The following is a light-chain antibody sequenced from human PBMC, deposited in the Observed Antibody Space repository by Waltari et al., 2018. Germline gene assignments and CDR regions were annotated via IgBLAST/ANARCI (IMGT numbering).Light chain of an antibody. Sequence: QIMVTRSLSVPVSPGGPVTLTFASSTGTDSHDFYPNWFQQNPGQAPRSLIPSSVAKHPWTPARFSGSLLGGKARLTLSGVRTEDEADYSCPLYYGGTWVFGGGTKLTV. CDR1: TGTDSHDFY. V-gene: IGLV7-43*01. CDR2: SSV. J-gene: IGLJ3*02. CDR3: PLYYGGTWV.